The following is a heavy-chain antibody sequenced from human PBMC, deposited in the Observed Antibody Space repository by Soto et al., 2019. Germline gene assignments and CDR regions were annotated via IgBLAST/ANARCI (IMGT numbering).Heavy chain of an antibody. D-gene: IGHD1-26*01. Sequence: QITLKESGPTLVKPTQPLTLTCTFSGFSLSSNGVGVGWIRQPPGKALEWLALIYWDGDKRYSPSLKSRLTRTRDTGKNQVFLTMTNMGPVDTATYYCAHRRDGTYALDYWGQGTLVTVAS. V-gene: IGHV2-5*02. CDR2: IYWDGDK. CDR3: AHRRDGTYALDY. J-gene: IGHJ4*02. CDR1: GFSLSSNGVG.